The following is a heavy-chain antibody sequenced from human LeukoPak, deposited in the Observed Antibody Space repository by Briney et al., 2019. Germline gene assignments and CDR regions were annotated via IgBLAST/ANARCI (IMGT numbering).Heavy chain of an antibody. V-gene: IGHV3-64*01. CDR1: GFTFSSYA. CDR2: ISGNGGST. Sequence: PGGSLRLSCAASGFTFSSYAMHWVRQAPGKGLEYVSAISGNGGSTYYANSVKGRFTISRDNSKNTLYLQMGSLRAEDMAVYYCARRPYYYYYVDVWGKGTTVTVSS. J-gene: IGHJ6*03. CDR3: ARRPYYYYYVDV.